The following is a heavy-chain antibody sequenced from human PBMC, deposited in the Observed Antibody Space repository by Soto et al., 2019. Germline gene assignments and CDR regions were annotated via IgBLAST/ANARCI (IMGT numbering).Heavy chain of an antibody. CDR1: GGSISSGPYS. D-gene: IGHD2-2*01. J-gene: IGHJ6*02. CDR2: FHYGETT. V-gene: IGHV4-39*01. CDR3: ARQGGYCSSTNCYGYYAMDV. Sequence: QLQLQESGPGLVKPSETLSLTCTVSGGSISSGPYSWGWIRQPPGEGREWIATFHYGETTHYTPCLESRVSISVDTSKNQFSLRVTSVTAADTALYYCARQGGYCSSTNCYGYYAMDVWGQGTTVTVSS.